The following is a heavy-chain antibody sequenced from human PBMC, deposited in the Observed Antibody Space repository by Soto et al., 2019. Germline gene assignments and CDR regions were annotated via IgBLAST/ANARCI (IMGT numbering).Heavy chain of an antibody. CDR3: ASATSIDYYYGSGKRRYYYYYYGMDV. V-gene: IGHV4-31*03. CDR1: GGSISSGGYY. CDR2: IYYSGST. J-gene: IGHJ6*02. Sequence: SETLSLTCTVSGGSISSGGYYWSWIRQHPGKGLEWIGYIYYSGSTYYNPSLKSRVTISVDTSKNQFSLKLSSVTAADTAVYYCASATSIDYYYGSGKRRYYYYYYGMDVWGQGTTVTAP. D-gene: IGHD3-10*01.